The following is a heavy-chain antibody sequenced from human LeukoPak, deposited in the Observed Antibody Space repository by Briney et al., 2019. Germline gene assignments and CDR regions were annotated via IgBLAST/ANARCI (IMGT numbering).Heavy chain of an antibody. D-gene: IGHD5-12*01. CDR3: SRAAGYDFILGY. Sequence: PGGSLRLSCTASGFTFGDYGMSWVRQAPGEGLEWVGFIRSEAHDTTQQYGASVQGRFTISKDDSRRIAFLQRSSLKTEDTAVYYCSRAAGYDFILGYWGQGTLVTVSS. CDR1: GFTFGDYG. V-gene: IGHV3-49*04. J-gene: IGHJ4*02. CDR2: IRSEAHDTTQ.